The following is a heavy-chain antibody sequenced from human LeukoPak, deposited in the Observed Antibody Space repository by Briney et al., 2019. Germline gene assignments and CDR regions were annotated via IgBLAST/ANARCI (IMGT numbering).Heavy chain of an antibody. J-gene: IGHJ4*02. CDR2: ISASGVIT. CDR3: ARGAQYCPSSSCLVY. D-gene: IGHD2-2*01. Sequence: GGSLRLSCAASGFTFSSHAMTWVRQAPGKGLEWLSRISASGVITYYAGSVKGLFTISRDNSKNTLYLQMNSLRAEDTAVYFCARGAQYCPSSSCLVYWGQGTLVIASS. V-gene: IGHV3-23*01. CDR1: GFTFSSHA.